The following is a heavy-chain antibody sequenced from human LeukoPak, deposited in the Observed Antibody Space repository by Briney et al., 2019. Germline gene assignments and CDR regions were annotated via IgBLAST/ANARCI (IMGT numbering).Heavy chain of an antibody. CDR1: GFIFHNYA. V-gene: IGHV3-30*04. CDR3: AKAKDYGRPYYFDY. J-gene: IGHJ4*02. D-gene: IGHD3-16*01. CDR2: ISSDGTLK. Sequence: GGSLRLSSADSGFIFHNYAMNWVRQAPGKGLEWVLVISSDGTLKYYSDSVKGRFTISRDNSKNTLYLQMNSLRAEDTAVYYCAKAKDYGRPYYFDYWGQGTLVTVSS.